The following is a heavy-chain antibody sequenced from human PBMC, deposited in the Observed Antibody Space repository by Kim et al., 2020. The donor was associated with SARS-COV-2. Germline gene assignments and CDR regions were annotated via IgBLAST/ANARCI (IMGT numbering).Heavy chain of an antibody. J-gene: IGHJ1*01. CDR1: GYTFTSYA. D-gene: IGHD2-15*01. CDR2: INAGNGNT. CDR3: ARVAAAKGSEYFQH. V-gene: IGHV1-3*01. Sequence: ASVKVSCKASGYTFTSYAMHWVRQAPGQRLEWMGWINAGNGNTKYSQKFQGRVTITRDTSASTAYMELSSLRSEDTAVYYCARVAAAKGSEYFQHWGQGTLVTVSS.